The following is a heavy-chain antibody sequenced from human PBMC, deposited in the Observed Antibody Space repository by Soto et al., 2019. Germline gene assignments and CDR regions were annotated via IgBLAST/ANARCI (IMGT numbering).Heavy chain of an antibody. CDR2: ISSSSSYI. CDR3: ARDRGGDLKAFDI. D-gene: IGHD3-10*01. Sequence: EVQLVESGGGLVKPGGSLRLSCAASGFTFSTYSMNWVRQAPGKGLEWVSSISSSSSYIYHPDSVKGRFTSSRDNTKNSMYLQMNGLRAEETAVYYCARDRGGDLKAFDIWGQGTMVTVSS. J-gene: IGHJ3*02. CDR1: GFTFSTYS. V-gene: IGHV3-21*03.